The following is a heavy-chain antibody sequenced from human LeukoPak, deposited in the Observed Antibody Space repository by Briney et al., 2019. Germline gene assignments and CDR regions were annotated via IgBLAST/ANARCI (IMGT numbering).Heavy chain of an antibody. CDR1: GFTFDDYA. CDR3: VRESEYYFDHSASFDY. Sequence: GRSLRLSCAASGFTFDDYAMHWVRQAPGKGLEWVSGISWNSGSIGYADSVKGRFTISRDNSKNTLYLQMNSLRAEDTAVYYCVRESEYYFDHSASFDYWGQGTLVTVSS. J-gene: IGHJ4*02. V-gene: IGHV3-9*01. D-gene: IGHD3-22*01. CDR2: ISWNSGSI.